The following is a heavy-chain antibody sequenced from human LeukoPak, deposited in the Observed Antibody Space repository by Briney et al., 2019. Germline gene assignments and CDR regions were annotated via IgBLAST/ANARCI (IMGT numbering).Heavy chain of an antibody. V-gene: IGHV1-69*13. J-gene: IGHJ4*02. CDR1: GGSFSTYA. Sequence: SVKVSCKASGGSFSTYAISWVRQAPGQGLEWMGGITPMFGTPNYAQNFQGRVTITADESTSTAYMELTSQRSEDTAVYYCVRDPITVPRRGFDYWGQGTLVTVSS. CDR3: VRDPITVPRRGFDY. CDR2: ITPMFGTP. D-gene: IGHD4-17*01.